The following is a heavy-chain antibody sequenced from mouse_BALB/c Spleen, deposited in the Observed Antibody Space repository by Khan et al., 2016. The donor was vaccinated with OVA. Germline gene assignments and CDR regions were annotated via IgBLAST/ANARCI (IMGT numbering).Heavy chain of an antibody. CDR2: ISGDSSTI. Sequence: EVELVESGGGLVQPGGSRKLSCAASGFTFSSYGMHWVRQAPEKGLEWVAYISGDSSTIYYADTVKGRLTISRDNPNNTLFLQMTSLMSEDTAMYYCATSYYYGYYFDYWGPGTTLTVSS. D-gene: IGHD1-1*01. CDR1: GFTFSSYG. J-gene: IGHJ2*01. CDR3: ATSYYYGYYFDY. V-gene: IGHV5-17*02.